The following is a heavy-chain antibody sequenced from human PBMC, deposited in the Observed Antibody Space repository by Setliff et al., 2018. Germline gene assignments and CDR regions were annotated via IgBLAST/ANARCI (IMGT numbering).Heavy chain of an antibody. V-gene: IGHV3-7*04. D-gene: IGHD6-13*01. CDR2: IKHDGSEK. CDR3: ARAPSSSWFSEAFDI. CDR1: GFTFSNYW. Sequence: GGSLRLSCAASGFTFSNYWLTWVRQAPGKGLEWVANIKHDGSEKYYVDSVKGRFTISRDNAKNTLYLQMNSLRAEDTAVYYCARAPSSSWFSEAFDIWGQGTMVTVSS. J-gene: IGHJ3*02.